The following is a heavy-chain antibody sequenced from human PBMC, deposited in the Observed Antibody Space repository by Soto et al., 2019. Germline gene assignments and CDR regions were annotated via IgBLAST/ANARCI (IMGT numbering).Heavy chain of an antibody. CDR3: ARGFRAAAGTQYYYYYYMDV. J-gene: IGHJ6*03. D-gene: IGHD6-13*01. CDR1: GFTFSSYW. CDR2: IKQDGSEK. Sequence: TGGSLRLSCAASGFTFSSYWMSWVRQAPGKGLEWVANIKQDGSEKYYVDSVKGRFTISRDNAKNSLYLQMNSLRAEDTAVYYCARGFRAAAGTQYYYYYYMDVWGKGTTVTVSS. V-gene: IGHV3-7*01.